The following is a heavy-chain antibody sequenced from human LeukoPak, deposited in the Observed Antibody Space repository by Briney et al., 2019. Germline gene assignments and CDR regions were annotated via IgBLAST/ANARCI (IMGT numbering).Heavy chain of an antibody. D-gene: IGHD6-13*01. CDR1: GGTFSSYA. J-gene: IGHJ6*02. V-gene: IGHV1-69*04. Sequence: GASVKVSCKASGGTFSSYAISWVRQAPGQGLEWMGRIIPIFGIANYAQKFQGRVTITADKSTSTAYMELSSLRSEDTAVYYCARGAAAGYYYYYGMDVWGQGTTVTVSS. CDR2: IIPIFGIA. CDR3: ARGAAAGYYYYYGMDV.